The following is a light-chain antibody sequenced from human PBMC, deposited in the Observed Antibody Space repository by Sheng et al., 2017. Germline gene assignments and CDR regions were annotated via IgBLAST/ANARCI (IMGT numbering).Light chain of an antibody. CDR2: GAS. CDR1: QSISTN. Sequence: EAAMTQPPATLSVSPGERVTLSCRSSQSISTNLAWYQHKPGQAPRLLIYGASTRATGIPARFSGSGSATEFTLTISSLQSEDFAVYYCQQYNNWPPWTFGQGTKVEIK. CDR3: QQYNNWPPWT. J-gene: IGKJ1*01. V-gene: IGKV3-15*01.